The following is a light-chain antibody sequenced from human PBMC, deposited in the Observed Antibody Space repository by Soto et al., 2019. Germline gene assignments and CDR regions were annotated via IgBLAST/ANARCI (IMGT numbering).Light chain of an antibody. V-gene: IGKV4-1*01. Sequence: DIVMTQSPDSLAVSLGERATINCKSSQSVLYSSNNHNYSGWYQQKPGQPPKLLIYWASTRESGVPDRFSGSGSGTDFTLTISSLQAEDVAVYYCQQYYSTPYSFGQGTKLEIK. CDR3: QQYYSTPYS. J-gene: IGKJ2*01. CDR2: WAS. CDR1: QSVLYSSNNHNY.